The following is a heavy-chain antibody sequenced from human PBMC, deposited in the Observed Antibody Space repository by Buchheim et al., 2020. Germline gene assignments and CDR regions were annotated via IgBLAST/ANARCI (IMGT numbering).Heavy chain of an antibody. J-gene: IGHJ4*02. CDR2: IKQDGSEK. CDR3: ARETKTYYDFWSGYFDY. CDR1: GFTFSSYW. D-gene: IGHD3-3*01. Sequence: EVQLVESGGGLVQPGGSLRLSCAASGFTFSSYWMSWVRQAPGKGLEWVANIKQDGSEKYYVDSVKGRFTISRDNAKNSLYLQMNRLRAEDTDVYYCARETKTYYDFWSGYFDYWSQGTL. V-gene: IGHV3-7*01.